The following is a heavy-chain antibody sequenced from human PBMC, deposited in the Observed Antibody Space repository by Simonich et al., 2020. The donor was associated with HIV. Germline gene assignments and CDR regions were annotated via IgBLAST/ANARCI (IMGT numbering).Heavy chain of an antibody. CDR3: ARDDGYCSGGSCYGGWWYFDL. CDR1: GGSISSFY. V-gene: IGHV4-59*01. CDR2: IYSSGST. Sequence: QETGPGLVKPSETLSLTCTVSGGSISSFYWSWIRQPPGKGLECIGYIYSSGSTNHNPSLKSRVTISVDTSKNQFSLQLSSVTAADTAVYYCARDDGYCSGGSCYGGWWYFDLWGRGTLVTVSS. J-gene: IGHJ2*01. D-gene: IGHD2-15*01.